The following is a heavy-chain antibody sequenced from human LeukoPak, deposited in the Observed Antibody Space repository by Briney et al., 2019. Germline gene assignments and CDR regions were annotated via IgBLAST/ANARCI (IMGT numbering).Heavy chain of an antibody. Sequence: GGSLRLSCAASGFTFNTNAMSWVRQAPGKGLEWVSAISGRTGGTYYADSVKGRFTISRDNSKSTLYLQMDSLRTEDTAVYYCAKCGNSGCHLIDYWGQGTLVTVSS. J-gene: IGHJ4*02. CDR1: GFTFNTNA. CDR2: ISGRTGGT. CDR3: AKCGNSGCHLIDY. V-gene: IGHV3-23*01. D-gene: IGHD5-12*01.